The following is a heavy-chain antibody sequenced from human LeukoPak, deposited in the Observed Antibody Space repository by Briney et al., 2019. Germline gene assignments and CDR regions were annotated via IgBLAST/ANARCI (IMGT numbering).Heavy chain of an antibody. CDR1: GGTFSSYA. CDR2: IIPIFGTA. V-gene: IGHV1-69*13. D-gene: IGHD1-1*01. J-gene: IGHJ5*02. CDR3: ARAEVRYWNQGGKNWLDP. Sequence: GASVKVSCKASGGTFSSYAISWVRQAPGQGLEWMGGIIPIFGTANYAQKFQGRVTITADESTSTAYMELSRLRSDDTAVYYCARAEVRYWNQGGKNWLDPWGQGTLVTVSS.